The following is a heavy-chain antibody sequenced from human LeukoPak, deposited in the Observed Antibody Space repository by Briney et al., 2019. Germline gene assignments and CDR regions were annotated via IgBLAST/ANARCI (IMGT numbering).Heavy chain of an antibody. CDR1: GFTFSSYA. J-gene: IGHJ4*02. D-gene: IGHD4-17*01. V-gene: IGHV3-23*01. CDR3: AKDPPTTVTPMIDDDY. CDR2: ISGSGGST. Sequence: PGGSLRLSCAASGFTFSSYAMSWVRQAPGKGLEWVSAISGSGGSTYYADSVKGRFTISRDNSKNTLYLQMNSLRAEDTAVYYCAKDPPTTVTPMIDDDYWGQGTLVTVSS.